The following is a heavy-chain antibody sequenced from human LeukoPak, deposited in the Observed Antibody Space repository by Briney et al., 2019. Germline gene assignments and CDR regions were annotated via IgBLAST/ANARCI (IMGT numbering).Heavy chain of an antibody. CDR1: GYTFTGYY. D-gene: IGHD4-17*01. CDR2: IKPNSGGT. CDR3: ARESYGTHDY. Sequence: ASVNVSCKASGYTFTGYYIHWVRQAPGQGLEWMGRIKPNSGGTNYPQKFQGRVTMTKDTSISTAYMDLSRLRSDDTAVYYCARESYGTHDYWGQGTLVTVSS. J-gene: IGHJ4*02. V-gene: IGHV1-2*06.